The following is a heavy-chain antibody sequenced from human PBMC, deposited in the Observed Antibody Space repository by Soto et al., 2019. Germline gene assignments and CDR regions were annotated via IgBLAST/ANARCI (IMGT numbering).Heavy chain of an antibody. CDR1: GFSLSTSGVG. J-gene: IGHJ4*02. CDR3: AHTIAVAGHPLFDY. CDR2: IYWDDDK. V-gene: IGHV2-5*02. D-gene: IGHD6-19*01. Sequence: QITLKESGPTLVKPTQTLTLTCTFSGFSLSTSGVGVGWIRQPPGKALEWLALIYWDDDKRYSPSLKSRLTNTKDTSKNQVVLTMTNMDPVDTATYYCAHTIAVAGHPLFDYWGQGTLVTVSS.